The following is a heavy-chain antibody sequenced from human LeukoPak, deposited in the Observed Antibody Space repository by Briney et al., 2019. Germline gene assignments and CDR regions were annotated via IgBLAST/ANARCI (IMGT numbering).Heavy chain of an antibody. CDR2: ISGSGSRT. J-gene: IGHJ4*02. CDR3: ASRPRADIGPLDF. D-gene: IGHD1-14*01. CDR1: GFTFSDYA. V-gene: IGHV3-23*01. Sequence: GGSLRLSCAASGFTFSDYAVTWARQAPGKGLEWVSSISGSGSRTYYTESVKGRFTISRDNSKNTLYLQMNSLRADETAIYYCASRPRADIGPLDFWGQGTLVTVSS.